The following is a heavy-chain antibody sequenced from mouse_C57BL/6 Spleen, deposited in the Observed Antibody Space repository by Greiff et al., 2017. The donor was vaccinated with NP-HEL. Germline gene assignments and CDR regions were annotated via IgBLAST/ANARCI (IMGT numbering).Heavy chain of an antibody. D-gene: IGHD2-10*02. CDR1: GYTFTSYW. J-gene: IGHJ4*01. CDR2: IDPSDSYT. Sequence: QVQLQQPGAELVRPGTSVKLSCKASGYTFTSYWMHWVKQRPGQGLEWIGVIDPSDSYTNYNQKFKGKATLTVDTSSSTAYMQLSSLTSEDSAVYYCARGYGNYKDYYAMDYWGQGTSVTVSS. V-gene: IGHV1-59*01. CDR3: ARGYGNYKDYYAMDY.